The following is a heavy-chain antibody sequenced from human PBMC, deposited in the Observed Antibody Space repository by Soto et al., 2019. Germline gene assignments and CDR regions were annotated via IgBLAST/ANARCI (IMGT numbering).Heavy chain of an antibody. CDR1: GYTFTTYG. CDR3: ARGRYGDY. D-gene: IGHD1-1*01. Sequence: QVHXVQSXAXVKXPGXXVKVSCKGSGYTFTTYGITWVRQAPGQGLEWMGWISAHNGNTNYAQKLQGRVTVTRDTSTSTAYMELRSLRSDDTAVYYCARGRYGDYWGQGALVTVSS. CDR2: ISAHNGNT. J-gene: IGHJ4*02. V-gene: IGHV1-18*01.